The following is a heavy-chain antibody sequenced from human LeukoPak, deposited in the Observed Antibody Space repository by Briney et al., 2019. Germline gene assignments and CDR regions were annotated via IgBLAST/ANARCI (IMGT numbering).Heavy chain of an antibody. J-gene: IGHJ3*02. CDR2: IGIRDDT. D-gene: IGHD5/OR15-5a*01. V-gene: IGHV3-13*01. CDR3: IRGGIRVSGIDAFDI. CDR1: GFTFRDYD. Sequence: PGGSLRLSCAASGFTFRDYDMDWVRHVPGRGLGWVSAIGIRDDTHYPDSVKGRFTISRENAKNSLYLQMNTLRDGDTAMYYCIRGGIRVSGIDAFDIWGQGTMVTVSS.